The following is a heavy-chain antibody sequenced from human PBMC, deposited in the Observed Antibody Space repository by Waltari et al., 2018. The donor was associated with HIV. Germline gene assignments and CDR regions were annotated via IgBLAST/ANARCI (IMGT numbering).Heavy chain of an antibody. Sequence: QVQLQQWGAGLLKPSETLSLTCAVYGGSFSGYYWSWIRQPPGKGLEWIGEINQSGSTNYNPSLKSRVTISVDTSKNQFSLKLSSVTAADTAVYYCARGETGTKGDFDYWGQGTLVTVSS. CDR3: ARGETGTKGDFDY. J-gene: IGHJ4*02. CDR2: INQSGST. D-gene: IGHD1-7*01. CDR1: GGSFSGYY. V-gene: IGHV4-34*01.